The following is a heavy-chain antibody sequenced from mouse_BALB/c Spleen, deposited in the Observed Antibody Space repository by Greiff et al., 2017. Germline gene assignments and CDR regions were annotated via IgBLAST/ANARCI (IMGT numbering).Heavy chain of an antibody. D-gene: IGHD1-1*01. CDR3: TMQYYEGFAY. J-gene: IGHJ3*01. CDR2: VNPSNGGT. V-gene: IGHV1S16*01. Sequence: QVQLPQPGAELVKPGASVKLSCQASGFTFTSYWMHWVMLRPGQGFEWIGEVNPSNGGTNYNEKFKRKATLTVDKSSSTASMQLSNLTSEDSAVVYCTMQYYEGFAYWGQGTLVTVSA. CDR1: GFTFTSYW.